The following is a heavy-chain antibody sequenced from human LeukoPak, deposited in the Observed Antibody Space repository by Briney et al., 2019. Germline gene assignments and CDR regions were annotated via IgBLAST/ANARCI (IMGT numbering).Heavy chain of an antibody. D-gene: IGHD3-22*01. Sequence: GTSVKVSCKASGYTFINSDINWVRQATGQGLEWMGWMNPNSGNTGYAQRFKGRVTMTRNTSISTAYMELSSLRSEDTAVYYCARGGYYYDDSAYYYIDPWGQGTLVTVSS. CDR2: MNPNSGNT. CDR3: ARGGYYYDDSAYYYIDP. J-gene: IGHJ5*02. V-gene: IGHV1-8*01. CDR1: GYTFINSD.